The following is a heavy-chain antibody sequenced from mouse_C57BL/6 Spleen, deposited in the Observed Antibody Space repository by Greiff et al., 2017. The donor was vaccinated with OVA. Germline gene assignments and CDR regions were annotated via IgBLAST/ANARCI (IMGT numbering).Heavy chain of an antibody. CDR2: ISSGSSTI. CDR1: GFTFSDYG. Sequence: EVQLVESGGGLVKPGGSLKLSCAASGFTFSDYGMHWVRQAPEKGLEWVAYISSGSSTIYYADTVKGRFTISRDNAKNTLFLQMTSLRSEDTAMYYCAKGDGYYVRSCDYWGQGTTLTVSS. D-gene: IGHD2-3*01. V-gene: IGHV5-17*01. CDR3: AKGDGYYVRSCDY. J-gene: IGHJ2*01.